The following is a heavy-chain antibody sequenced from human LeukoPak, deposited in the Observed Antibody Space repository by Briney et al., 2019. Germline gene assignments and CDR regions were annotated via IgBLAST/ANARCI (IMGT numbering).Heavy chain of an antibody. Sequence: GGSLRLSCAASGLTVSSNYMSWVRQAPGKGLEWVSVIYSGGSTYYADSVKGRFTISRDNSKNTLYLQMNSLRAEDTAVYYCARAREAAPRLYFDYWGQGTLVAVSS. CDR2: IYSGGST. D-gene: IGHD6-13*01. V-gene: IGHV3-53*01. CDR3: ARAREAAPRLYFDY. J-gene: IGHJ4*02. CDR1: GLTVSSNY.